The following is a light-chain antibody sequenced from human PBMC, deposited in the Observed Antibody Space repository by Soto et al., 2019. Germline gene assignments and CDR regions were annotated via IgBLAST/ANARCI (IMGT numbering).Light chain of an antibody. V-gene: IGLV1-47*01. CDR2: RNN. Sequence: QSVLTQPPSASGTPGQRVTISCSGSSSNIGSNYVYWYQQLPGTAPKLLIYRNNQRPSGVPDRFSGSKSGTSASLAISGLRSEDEADYYCAARDDRLSGPYVFGTGTKVTVL. CDR1: SSNIGSNY. CDR3: AARDDRLSGPYV. J-gene: IGLJ1*01.